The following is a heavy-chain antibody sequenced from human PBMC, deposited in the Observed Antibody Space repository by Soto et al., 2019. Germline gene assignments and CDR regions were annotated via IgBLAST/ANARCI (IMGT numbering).Heavy chain of an antibody. J-gene: IGHJ4*02. V-gene: IGHV3-23*01. CDR2: ISGSGGTT. D-gene: IGHD6-13*01. Sequence: EVQLLESGGGLVRPGGSLRLSCVASTFTFTDYAMSWVRQAPGEGLEWVSAISGSGGTTYYAECVKGRFSISRDNSKNTLYLHLNSLRVEDTAIYYCATISDRGIAAALDSWGQGTLVTVSS. CDR3: ATISDRGIAAALDS. CDR1: TFTFTDYA.